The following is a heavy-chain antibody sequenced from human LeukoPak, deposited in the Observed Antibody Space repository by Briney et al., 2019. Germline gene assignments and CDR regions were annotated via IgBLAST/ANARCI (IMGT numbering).Heavy chain of an antibody. Sequence: PSETLSLTCTVSGGSISSYYWGWLRQPPRKGLDWIGSIYYSGSTYYNPSLKSRVTISVDTSKNQFSLKLSSVTAADTAVYYCARTNGDLYFDYWGQGTLVTVSS. CDR1: GGSISSYY. CDR3: ARTNGDLYFDY. V-gene: IGHV4-39*01. CDR2: IYYSGST. J-gene: IGHJ4*02. D-gene: IGHD4-17*01.